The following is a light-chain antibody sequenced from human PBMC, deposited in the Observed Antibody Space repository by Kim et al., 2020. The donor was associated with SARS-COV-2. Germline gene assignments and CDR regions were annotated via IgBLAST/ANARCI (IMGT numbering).Light chain of an antibody. CDR3: ASYARNSTWV. CDR2: DVT. Sequence: QSALTQPASVSASPGQSITISCTGTSSDVGGYDYVSWYQQHPGKAPKLMIYDVTRRPSGISFRFSGSKSGNTASLTVSGLRAEDEAHYHCASYARNSTWVFGGGTKVTVL. V-gene: IGLV2-14*03. CDR1: SSDVGGYDY. J-gene: IGLJ3*02.